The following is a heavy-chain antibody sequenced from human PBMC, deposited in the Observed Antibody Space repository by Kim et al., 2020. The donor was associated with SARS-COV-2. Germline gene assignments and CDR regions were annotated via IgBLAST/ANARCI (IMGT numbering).Heavy chain of an antibody. Sequence: GESLKISCKGSGYSFTSYWIGWVRQMPGKGLEWMGIIYPGDSDTRYSPSFQGQVTISADKSISTAYLQWSSLKASDTAMYYCARRAAGNWNYVEGWFDPWGQGTLVTVSS. D-gene: IGHD1-7*01. CDR3: ARRAAGNWNYVEGWFDP. CDR2: IYPGDSDT. CDR1: GYSFTSYW. J-gene: IGHJ5*02. V-gene: IGHV5-51*01.